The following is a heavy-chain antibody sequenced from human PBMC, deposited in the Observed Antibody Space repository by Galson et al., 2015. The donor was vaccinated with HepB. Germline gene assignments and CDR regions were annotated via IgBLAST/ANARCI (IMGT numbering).Heavy chain of an antibody. CDR3: AKDPTRIVVVPAAIQD. Sequence: SLRLSCAASGFTFSSYGMHWVRQAPGKGLEWVAVLSYDGSTKYYADSVKGRFTISRDNSKNTLFLQMNSLRAEDTAVYYCAKDPTRIVVVPAAIQDWGQGTLVTVSS. CDR1: GFTFSSYG. CDR2: LSYDGSTK. V-gene: IGHV3-30*18. J-gene: IGHJ4*02. D-gene: IGHD2-2*01.